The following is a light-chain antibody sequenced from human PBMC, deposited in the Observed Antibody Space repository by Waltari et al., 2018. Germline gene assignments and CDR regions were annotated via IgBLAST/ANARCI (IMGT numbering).Light chain of an antibody. CDR3: QQYNNWPYT. CDR1: QSVSND. Sequence: EIVMTQSPATLSVSPGERATLSSRASQSVSNDLAWYQQKPGQAPSLLIYGASTRATGVPARFSGSGSGTEFTLTISSLQSEDFAVYYCQQYNNWPYTFGQGTELEIK. J-gene: IGKJ2*01. CDR2: GAS. V-gene: IGKV3-15*01.